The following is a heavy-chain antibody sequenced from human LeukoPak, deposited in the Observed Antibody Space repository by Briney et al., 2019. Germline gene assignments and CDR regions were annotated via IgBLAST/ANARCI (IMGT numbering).Heavy chain of an antibody. V-gene: IGHV3-30*02. D-gene: IGHD3-9*01. CDR1: GFTFSNYG. J-gene: IGHJ4*02. Sequence: GGSLRLSCAASGFTFSNYGMHWVRQAPGKGLEWVAFIRYDGSNKYYADSVKGRFTISRDNSKNTLYLQMNSLRAEDTAVYYCARENYDILTGLHDYWGQGTLVTVSS. CDR3: ARENYDILTGLHDY. CDR2: IRYDGSNK.